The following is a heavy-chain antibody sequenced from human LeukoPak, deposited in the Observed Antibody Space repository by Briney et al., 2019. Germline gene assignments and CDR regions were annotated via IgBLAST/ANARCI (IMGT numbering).Heavy chain of an antibody. J-gene: IGHJ4*02. Sequence: PGGSLRLSCAASGFTFSSYGMHWVRQAPGKGLEWVAFIRYDGSNKYYADSVKGRFTISRDNSKNTLYLQMNSLRAEDTAVYYCAREGYSGYEYGVPDYWGQGTLVTVSS. CDR1: GFTFSSYG. V-gene: IGHV3-30*02. CDR3: AREGYSGYEYGVPDY. D-gene: IGHD5-12*01. CDR2: IRYDGSNK.